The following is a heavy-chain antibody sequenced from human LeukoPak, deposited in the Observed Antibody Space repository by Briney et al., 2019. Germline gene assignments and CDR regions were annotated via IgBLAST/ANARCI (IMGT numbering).Heavy chain of an antibody. CDR2: IYRAGST. CDR3: ARMGLWFGELLGRRDY. J-gene: IGHJ4*02. V-gene: IGHV3-66*01. D-gene: IGHD3-10*01. CDR1: GFTVSSDY. Sequence: PGGSLRLSCAASGFTVSSDYMRWVRQAPGKGLEWVSVIYRAGSTHYADSVKGRFTISRDNSKNTLDLQMSSLRAEDTAVYYCARMGLWFGELLGRRDYWGQGTLVTVSS.